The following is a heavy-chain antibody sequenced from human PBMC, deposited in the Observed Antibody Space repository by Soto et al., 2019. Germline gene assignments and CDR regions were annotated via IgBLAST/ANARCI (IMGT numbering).Heavy chain of an antibody. CDR3: ARQVVDGTVAGSGSLDY. J-gene: IGHJ4*02. CDR1: GGSISSPSYY. CDR2: FYYSGST. D-gene: IGHD3-10*01. Sequence: PSETLSLTCTVSGGSISSPSYYWVWIRQPPGKGLEWIGSFYYSGSTYYNPSLKSRVTISVDTSENQFSLRVSSVTAADTAVYYCARQVVDGTVAGSGSLDYWGQGTLVTVSS. V-gene: IGHV4-39*01.